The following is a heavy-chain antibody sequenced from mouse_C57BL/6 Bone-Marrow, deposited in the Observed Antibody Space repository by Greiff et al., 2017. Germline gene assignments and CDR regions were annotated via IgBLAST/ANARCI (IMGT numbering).Heavy chain of an antibody. J-gene: IGHJ2*01. Sequence: QVQLQQPGAELVMPGASVKLSCKASGYTFTSYWMHWVKQRPGQGLEWIGEIAPSDGYTNYNQKFKGKSTLTVDTSSSTAYRQLSSLTAEDSAVYYCARSTTVARRNFDYWGQGTTRTVSS. CDR1: GYTFTSYW. V-gene: IGHV1-69*01. CDR2: IAPSDGYT. CDR3: ARSTTVARRNFDY. D-gene: IGHD1-1*01.